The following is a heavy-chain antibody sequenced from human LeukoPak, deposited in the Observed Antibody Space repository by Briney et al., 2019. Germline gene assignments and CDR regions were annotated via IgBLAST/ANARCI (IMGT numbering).Heavy chain of an antibody. D-gene: IGHD3-3*01. Sequence: PSETLSLTCTVSGDSISSGSYYWSWIRQPVGKGLEWIGRIYTSGSANYNPSLKSRVTISVDTSKNQFSLKLSSVTAADTAVYYCARDYDFWSGYAWFDPWGLGTLVTVSS. CDR3: ARDYDFWSGYAWFDP. J-gene: IGHJ5*02. CDR1: GDSISSGSYY. CDR2: IYTSGSA. V-gene: IGHV4-61*02.